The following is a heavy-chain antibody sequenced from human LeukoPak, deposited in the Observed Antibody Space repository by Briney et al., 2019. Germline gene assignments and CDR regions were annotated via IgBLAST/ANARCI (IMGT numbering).Heavy chain of an antibody. D-gene: IGHD3-16*01. V-gene: IGHV4-59*08. Sequence: SETLSLTCTVSGGSISTYYWSWIRQPPGKGLEWIGYIYYTGSTDYNPSLKSRVTISLDTSKNQFSLKLTSVTAADTAVYYCARGGAMKNYHYYMDVWGKGSTVTVSS. CDR2: IYYTGST. J-gene: IGHJ6*03. CDR1: GGSISTYY. CDR3: ARGGAMKNYHYYMDV.